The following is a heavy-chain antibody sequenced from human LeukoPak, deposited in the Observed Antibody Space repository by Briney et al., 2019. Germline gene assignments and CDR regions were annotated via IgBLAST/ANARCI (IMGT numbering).Heavy chain of an antibody. Sequence: SETLSLTCTVSGFSISSHYWSWIRQPPGKGLEWIGYIYYSGSTNYNPSLKSRVTISVDTSKNQFSLKLSSVTAADTAVYYCARYYDFWSGSYYYYYYMDVWGKGTTVTVSS. CDR3: ARYYDFWSGSYYYYYYMDV. CDR1: GFSISSHY. CDR2: IYYSGST. J-gene: IGHJ6*03. D-gene: IGHD3-3*01. V-gene: IGHV4-59*11.